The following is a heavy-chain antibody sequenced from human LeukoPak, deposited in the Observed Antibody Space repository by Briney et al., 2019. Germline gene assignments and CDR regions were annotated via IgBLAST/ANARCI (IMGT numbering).Heavy chain of an antibody. CDR3: ARRSGYGGFFGY. V-gene: IGHV5-51*01. CDR2: IYPGDSDT. J-gene: IGHJ4*02. CDR1: GYSFTIYW. Sequence: GEPLKISCKCSGYSFTIYWIGWGRQMPGKVLELMGIIYPGDSDTRYSPSFQGQVTISADTSISTAYLQWSSLKASATAIYYCARRSGYGGFFGYWGQGTQVTVSS. D-gene: IGHD5-12*01.